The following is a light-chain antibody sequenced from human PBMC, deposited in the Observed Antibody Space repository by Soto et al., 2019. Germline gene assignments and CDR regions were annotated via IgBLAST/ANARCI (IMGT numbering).Light chain of an antibody. V-gene: IGKV3-20*01. CDR3: QQYAGSPRT. J-gene: IGKJ1*01. CDR1: QSVTYNY. CDR2: GAS. Sequence: EIVLTQSPGTLSLSPGERATLSCRASQSVTYNYLDWYQQKPGQAPRLLIYGASSRATGIPDRFSGSGSGTDFTLTISRLEPEDFAVYFCQQYAGSPRTFGQGTKVEIK.